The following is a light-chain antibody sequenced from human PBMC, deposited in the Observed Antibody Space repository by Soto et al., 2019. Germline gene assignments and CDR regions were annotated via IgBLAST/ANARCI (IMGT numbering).Light chain of an antibody. CDR3: ATWDSSLSAVV. J-gene: IGLJ2*01. Sequence: QSVLTQPPSVSVAPGQKVTISCSGSSSNIGNNYVSWYQQLPGTAPKLLIYDNNKRPSGIPDRFSASKSDTSATLGITGLQTGDEADYYCATWDSSLSAVVFGGGTKLTVL. CDR2: DNN. V-gene: IGLV1-51*01. CDR1: SSNIGNNY.